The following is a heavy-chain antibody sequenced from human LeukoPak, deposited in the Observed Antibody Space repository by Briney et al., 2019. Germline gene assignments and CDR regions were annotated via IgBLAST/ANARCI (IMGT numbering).Heavy chain of an antibody. Sequence: ASVKVSCKASGYTFTSYYMHWVRQAPGQGLEWMGIINPSGGSTSYAQKFQGRVTMTRDTSTSTVYMELSSLRSEDTAVYYCARGPSDVDTAMVSWFDPWGQGTLVTVSS. CDR3: ARGPSDVDTAMVSWFDP. CDR2: INPSGGST. J-gene: IGHJ5*02. D-gene: IGHD5-18*01. V-gene: IGHV1-46*01. CDR1: GYTFTSYY.